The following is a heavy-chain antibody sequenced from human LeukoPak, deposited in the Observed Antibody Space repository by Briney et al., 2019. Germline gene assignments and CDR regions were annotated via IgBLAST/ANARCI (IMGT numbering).Heavy chain of an antibody. CDR3: ARVRGPIHAFDT. D-gene: IGHD3-10*01. CDR1: GYTFSGSY. J-gene: IGHJ3*02. CDR2: IIPNSGGT. Sequence: LGASVKVSCKASGYTFSGSYMHWVRQAPGQGLEWMGWIIPNSGGTNYAQTFKGRVTMTRDSSISTVYMELSSLRSDDTAVYYCARVRGPIHAFDTWGQGTMVTVSS. V-gene: IGHV1-2*03.